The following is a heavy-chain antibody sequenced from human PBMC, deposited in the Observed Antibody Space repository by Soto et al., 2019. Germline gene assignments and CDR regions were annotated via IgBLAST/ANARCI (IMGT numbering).Heavy chain of an antibody. CDR2: INPFDGSR. D-gene: IGHD3-10*01. CDR3: SRVDPGETSPFDH. Sequence: ASVKVSCKASGYIFTSYYIHWMRQAPGQGLEWMGWINPFDGSRMFAQSFQGRVTMTRDTSTSTVYVVVSSLRSEDTAVYYCSRVDPGETSPFDHWG. J-gene: IGHJ4*01. CDR1: GYIFTSYY. V-gene: IGHV1-46*03.